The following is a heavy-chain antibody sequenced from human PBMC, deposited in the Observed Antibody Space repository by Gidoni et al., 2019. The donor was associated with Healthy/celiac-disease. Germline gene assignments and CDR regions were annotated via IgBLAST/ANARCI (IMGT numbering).Heavy chain of an antibody. V-gene: IGHV4-59*01. Sequence: QVQLQESGPGLVKPSETLSLTCTVSGGSLSSYYWSWIRQPPGKGLEWIGYIYYSGSTNYNPSLKSRVTISVDTSKNQFSLKLSSVTAADTAVYYCARVVGAPEWLLPDPWGQGTLVTVSS. J-gene: IGHJ5*02. CDR1: GGSLSSYY. D-gene: IGHD3-22*01. CDR3: ARVVGAPEWLLPDP. CDR2: IYYSGST.